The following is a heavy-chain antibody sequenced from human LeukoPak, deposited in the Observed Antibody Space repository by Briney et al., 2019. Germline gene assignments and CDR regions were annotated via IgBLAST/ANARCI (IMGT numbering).Heavy chain of an antibody. Sequence: PGESLKISCKGSGYSFTSYWSGWVRQMPGKGREWIGIIYPGDSDTRYSPSFQGQVTISADKSMSTAYLQWSSVKASDTAMYYCARQGRWNDFDYWGQGTLVTVSS. CDR2: IYPGDSDT. V-gene: IGHV5-51*01. D-gene: IGHD1-1*01. CDR1: GYSFTSYW. CDR3: ARQGRWNDFDY. J-gene: IGHJ4*02.